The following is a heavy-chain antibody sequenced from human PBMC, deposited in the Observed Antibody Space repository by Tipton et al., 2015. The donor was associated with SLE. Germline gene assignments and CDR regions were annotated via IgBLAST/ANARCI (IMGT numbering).Heavy chain of an antibody. CDR1: GFNFSSHG. Sequence: SLRLSCAMSGFNFSSHGIHWVRQAPGKGLQWVAVIWSGGNDKFYGDSVRGRFTISRESSMGTLDLQMNSLTAEDTGVYYCASPFDLGYWGQGTLVTVSS. V-gene: IGHV3-33*01. J-gene: IGHJ4*02. CDR3: ASPFDLGY. D-gene: IGHD3-16*01. CDR2: IWSGGNDK.